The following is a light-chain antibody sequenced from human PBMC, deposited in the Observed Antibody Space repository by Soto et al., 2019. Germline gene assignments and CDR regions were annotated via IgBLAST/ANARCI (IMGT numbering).Light chain of an antibody. CDR1: QSVSNN. J-gene: IGKJ5*01. V-gene: IGKV3-15*01. CDR3: QQYNDWPPIT. Sequence: EIVMTQSPATLSVSPGERATLSCRASQSVSNNLAWYQQKPGQAPRLIMYYASTRATGIPARFSGSGSGTEFTLTISGLQSEDFALYYCQQYNDWPPITFGQGTRLEIK. CDR2: YAS.